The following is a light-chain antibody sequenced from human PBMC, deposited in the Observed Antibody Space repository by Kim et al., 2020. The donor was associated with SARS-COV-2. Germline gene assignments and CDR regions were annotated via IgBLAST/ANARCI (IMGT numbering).Light chain of an antibody. V-gene: IGKV1-6*01. J-gene: IGKJ4*02. CDR3: RQQYDSPPT. Sequence: AIQMTHSPSSLSASVGDRVTITCRASQGIRSHFGWYQQKPGRAPNLLIYATSTLQSGVPSRLRGSGSGTDFSLTISSLQPEDVATYYCRQQYDSPPTFGGGTKVEIK. CDR2: ATS. CDR1: QGIRSH.